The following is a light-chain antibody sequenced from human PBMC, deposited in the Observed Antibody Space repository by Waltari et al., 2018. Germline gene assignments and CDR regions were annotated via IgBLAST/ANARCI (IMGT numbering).Light chain of an antibody. Sequence: QSVLTQPPSVSGAPGQRVTISCTGNNSNIGAGYDEQWFQQLPGTAPKLLIYGNINRPSGVPDRFSGSKSGTSTSLAITGLQAEDEADYYCLSYDSSLSGYVFGSGTKVTVL. CDR1: NSNIGAGYD. J-gene: IGLJ1*01. CDR2: GNI. CDR3: LSYDSSLSGYV. V-gene: IGLV1-40*01.